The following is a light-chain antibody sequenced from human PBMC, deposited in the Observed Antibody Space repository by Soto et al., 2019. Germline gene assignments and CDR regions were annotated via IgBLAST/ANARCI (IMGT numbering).Light chain of an antibody. CDR3: RQSYSPPPVT. CDR2: AAS. V-gene: IGKV1-39*01. CDR1: QSISRF. J-gene: IGKJ5*01. Sequence: IPLTPSPSSLSASVGDRVTITCRASQSISRFLNWYQQKPGKAPKLLIYAASSWQSGGPSRSSGSGAGTDVSLTIISRLPEDFSTYYCRQSYSPPPVTFGQGTRVEIK.